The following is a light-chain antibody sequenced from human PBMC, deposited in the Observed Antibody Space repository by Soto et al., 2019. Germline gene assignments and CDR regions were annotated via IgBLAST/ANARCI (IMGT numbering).Light chain of an antibody. J-gene: IGKJ5*01. CDR2: DAS. V-gene: IGKV1-33*01. CDR1: QDISNY. CDR3: QQYDNLPSIT. Sequence: DIQMTQSPSSLSASVGDRVTITCQASQDISNYLNWYQQKPGKAPKLLIYDASNLETGVPSRFSGSGSGTDFTFTISSLQPEDIATYYCQQYDNLPSITCGQGTRPEIK.